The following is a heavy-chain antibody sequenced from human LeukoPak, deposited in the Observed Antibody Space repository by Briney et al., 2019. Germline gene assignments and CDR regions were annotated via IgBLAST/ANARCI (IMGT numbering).Heavy chain of an antibody. J-gene: IGHJ4*02. CDR1: GFTFSSYS. CDR2: ISSSSSYI. Sequence: GGSLRLSCAASGFTFSSYSMNWVRQAPGKGLEWVSSISSSSSYIYYADSVKGRFTISRDNAKNTLYLQMNSLRAEDTAVYFCARDLGSGGSCYRNWGQGTLVTVSS. CDR3: ARDLGSGGSCYRN. V-gene: IGHV3-21*01. D-gene: IGHD2-15*01.